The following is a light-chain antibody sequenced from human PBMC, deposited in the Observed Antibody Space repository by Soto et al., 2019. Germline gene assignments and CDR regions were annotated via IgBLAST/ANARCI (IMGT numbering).Light chain of an antibody. CDR2: DVN. CDR3: TSWTTSTTMI. V-gene: IGLV2-14*03. Sequence: QSALTQPGSVSGSPGQSITISCTGTSSDIGAYNFVSWYQQHPGKAPKLMLYDVNIRPSGVSNRFSGSKSGNTASLTISGLQAEDEVDYYCTSWTTSTTMIFGGGTQLTVL. CDR1: SSDIGAYNF. J-gene: IGLJ2*01.